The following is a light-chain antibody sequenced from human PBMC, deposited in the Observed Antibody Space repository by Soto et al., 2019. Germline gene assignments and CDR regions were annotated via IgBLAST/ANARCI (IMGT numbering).Light chain of an antibody. CDR2: LGS. V-gene: IGKV2-28*01. Sequence: DIVMTQSPLSLPVTPGEPASISCRSSQSLLHSNGYNYLDWYLQKPGQSPQLLIYLGSNWASGVPDRFSGSGSGTDFTLKISRVEAEDVGVYYCMQALQYTFGQGTKLEIK. J-gene: IGKJ2*01. CDR3: MQALQYT. CDR1: QSLLHSNGYNY.